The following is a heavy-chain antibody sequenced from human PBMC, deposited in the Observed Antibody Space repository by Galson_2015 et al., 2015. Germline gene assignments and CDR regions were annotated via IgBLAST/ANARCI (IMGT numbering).Heavy chain of an antibody. CDR2: ISGSGGST. V-gene: IGHV3-23*01. J-gene: IGHJ4*02. D-gene: IGHD3-22*01. CDR3: ANFYDSSGYYGRGTQYYFDY. Sequence: SLRLSCAASGFTFSSYAMSWVRQAPGKGLEWVSAISGSGGSTYYADSVKGRFTISRDNSKNTLYLQMNSLRAEDMAVYYCANFYDSSGYYGRGTQYYFDYWGQGTLVTVSS. CDR1: GFTFSSYA.